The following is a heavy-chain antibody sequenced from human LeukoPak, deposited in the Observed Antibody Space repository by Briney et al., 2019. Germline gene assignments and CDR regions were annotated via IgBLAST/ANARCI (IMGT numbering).Heavy chain of an antibody. CDR2: FYFSAMT. Sequence: SETLSLTCNVSGASISDRRYYWAWIPQPPGKGLEWFAHFYFSAMTCSNPTLTSRVSILVDTSKNHFSLQLSSLTAADTAVYFCANLNYGDSAPFFDYWGQGSLVTVSS. D-gene: IGHD4-17*01. CDR3: ANLNYGDSAPFFDY. J-gene: IGHJ4*02. V-gene: IGHV4-39*02. CDR1: GASISDRRYY.